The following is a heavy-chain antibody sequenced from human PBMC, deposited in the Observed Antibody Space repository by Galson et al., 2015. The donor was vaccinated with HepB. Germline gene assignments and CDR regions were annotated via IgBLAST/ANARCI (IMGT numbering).Heavy chain of an antibody. J-gene: IGHJ6*02. CDR2: ISYDGSNK. CDR1: GFMFSTYG. Sequence: SLRLSCAASGFMFSTYGIHWVRQAPGKGLEWVAFISYDGSNKYYADSVKGRFTISRNNSKNMLYLQMNSLRAEDTAVYYCAKHRTSRPIDDFWSGYSTTASYYYSLDVWGQGTTVTVSS. V-gene: IGHV3-30*18. CDR3: AKHRTSRPIDDFWSGYSTTASYYYSLDV. D-gene: IGHD3-3*01.